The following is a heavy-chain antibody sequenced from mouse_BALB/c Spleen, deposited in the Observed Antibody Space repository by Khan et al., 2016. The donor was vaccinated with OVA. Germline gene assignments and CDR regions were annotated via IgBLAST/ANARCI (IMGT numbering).Heavy chain of an antibody. CDR3: ARRNYFGYTFAD. CDR1: GYTFTDYY. V-gene: IGHV1-77*01. D-gene: IGHD1-2*01. Sequence: QVQLQQSGAELARPGASVKLSCKASGYTFTDYYINWVKQRTGQGLEWIGEISPGSGDTYYNEKFKGQATLTADKSSSTVYMQLSSLTAEASAVYCCARRNYFGYTFADWGQGTLVTVSA. J-gene: IGHJ3*01. CDR2: ISPGSGDT.